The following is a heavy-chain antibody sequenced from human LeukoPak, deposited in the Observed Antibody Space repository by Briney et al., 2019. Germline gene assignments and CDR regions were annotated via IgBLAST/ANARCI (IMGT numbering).Heavy chain of an antibody. CDR2: ISGSGGST. D-gene: IGHD3-22*01. V-gene: IGHV3-23*01. CDR3: AKGGFYYDSSGYLDY. Sequence: GGSLRLSCAASGFTFSSYAMSWVRQAPGKGLEWVSAISGSGGSTYYADSVKGRFTISRDNSKNTLYLQMNSLRAEDTAVYYCAKGGFYYDSSGYLDYWVQGTMVTVSS. CDR1: GFTFSSYA. J-gene: IGHJ4*02.